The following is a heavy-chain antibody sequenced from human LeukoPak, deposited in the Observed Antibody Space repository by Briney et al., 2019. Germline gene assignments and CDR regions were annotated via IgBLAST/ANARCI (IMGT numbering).Heavy chain of an antibody. V-gene: IGHV4-59*08. Sequence: SETQSLTCTVSGGPMSGYYWTWIRQPPGKGLEWIGYIYYNGNTNYNPSLKSRVTVSLDTSKNQFSLRLNSVTAADTAVYYCARVVYSDYWYDGMDVWGQGTTVTVSS. CDR3: ARVVYSDYWYDGMDV. D-gene: IGHD6-25*01. CDR1: GGPMSGYY. J-gene: IGHJ6*02. CDR2: IYYNGNT.